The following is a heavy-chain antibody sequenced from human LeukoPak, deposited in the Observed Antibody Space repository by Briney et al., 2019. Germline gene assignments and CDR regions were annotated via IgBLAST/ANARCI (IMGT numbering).Heavy chain of an antibody. D-gene: IGHD3-22*01. CDR2: IYYSGST. CDR1: GGSISSYY. CDR3: AGAMAYYYDSSGYLPSDI. V-gene: IGHV4-59*08. Sequence: SETLSLTCAVYGGSISSYYWSWIRQPPGKGLEWIGYIYYSGSTNYNPSLKSRVTISVDTSKNQFSLKLSSVTAADTAVYYCAGAMAYYYDSSGYLPSDIWGQGTMVTVSS. J-gene: IGHJ3*02.